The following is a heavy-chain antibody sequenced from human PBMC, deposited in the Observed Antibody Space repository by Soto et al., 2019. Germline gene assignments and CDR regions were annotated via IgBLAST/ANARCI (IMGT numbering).Heavy chain of an antibody. D-gene: IGHD3-22*01. CDR1: GYTFTSYY. CDR3: ARIDNYYDSSGEARYDVFDI. V-gene: IGHV1-46*01. J-gene: IGHJ3*02. Sequence: EASVKVSCKASGYTFTSYYMHWVRQAPGQGLEWMGITNPSGGSTSYAQKFQGRVTMTRDTSTSTVYMERSSLRSEDTAVYYCARIDNYYDSSGEARYDVFDIWGKGTMVTVS. CDR2: TNPSGGST.